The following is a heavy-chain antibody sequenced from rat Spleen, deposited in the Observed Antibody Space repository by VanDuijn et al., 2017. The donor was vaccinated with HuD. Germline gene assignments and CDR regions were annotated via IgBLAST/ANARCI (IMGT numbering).Heavy chain of an antibody. CDR1: GFTFSHYD. CDR3: ARVGRSRLQGFAN. D-gene: IGHD1-1*01. J-gene: IGHJ3*01. CDR2: IRSSGGST. Sequence: EVQLVESDGGLVQPGRSLKLSCAASGFTFSHYDMAWVRQAPAKGLEWVASIRSSGGSTYYRDSVKGRFTVSRDNAKSTLYLQMDSLRSEDSATYYCARVGRSRLQGFANWGQGTLVTVSS. V-gene: IGHV5S23*01.